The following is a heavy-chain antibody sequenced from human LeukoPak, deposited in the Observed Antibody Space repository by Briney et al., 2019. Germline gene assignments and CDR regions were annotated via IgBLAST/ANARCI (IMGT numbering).Heavy chain of an antibody. CDR3: ARGLRLWFGELGRAYYYGMDV. CDR2: IYTSGST. J-gene: IGHJ6*02. V-gene: IGHV4-61*02. D-gene: IGHD3-10*01. Sequence: SETLSLTCTVSGGSISGSSYYWSWIRQPAGKGLEWIGRIYTSGSTNYNPSLKSRVTMSVDTSKNQFSLKLSSVTAADTAVYYCARGLRLWFGELGRAYYYGMDVWDQGTTVTVSS. CDR1: GGSISGSSYY.